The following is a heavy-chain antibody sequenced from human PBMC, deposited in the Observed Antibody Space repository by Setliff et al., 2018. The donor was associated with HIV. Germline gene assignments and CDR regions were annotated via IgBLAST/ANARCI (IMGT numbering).Heavy chain of an antibody. CDR1: GFTFSTYT. J-gene: IGHJ4*02. V-gene: IGHV3-30*04. CDR3: MREATARAGDF. CDR2: ISYDGDNK. Sequence: PGGSLRLSCAASGFTFSTYTMRWVRQAPGKGLEWLTLISYDGDNKRYADSVKGRFTISRDNSKDTLYLQLNSLRPADTAIYYCMREATARAGDFWGQGALVTVSS. D-gene: IGHD2-21*02.